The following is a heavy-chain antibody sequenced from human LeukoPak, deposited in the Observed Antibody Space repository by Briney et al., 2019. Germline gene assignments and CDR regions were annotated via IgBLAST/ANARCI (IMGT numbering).Heavy chain of an antibody. J-gene: IGHJ4*02. D-gene: IGHD5-24*01. CDR3: ARGRRWLQLLADY. V-gene: IGHV3-21*01. CDR2: ISSSSSYI. Sequence: GGSLRLSCAASGFTFSSYAMSWVRQAPGKGLEWVSSISSSSSYIYYADSVKGRFTISRDNAKNSLYLQMNSLRAEDTAVYYCARGRRWLQLLADYWGQGTLVTVSS. CDR1: GFTFSSYA.